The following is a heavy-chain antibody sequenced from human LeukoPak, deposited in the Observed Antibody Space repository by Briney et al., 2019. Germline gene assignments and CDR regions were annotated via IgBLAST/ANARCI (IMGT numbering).Heavy chain of an antibody. D-gene: IGHD6-19*01. CDR2: IYYSGST. J-gene: IGHJ4*02. Sequence: PSETLSLTCTVSGGSISSGDYYWSWIRQPPGKGLEWIGYIYYSGSTYYNPSLKSRVTISVDTSKNQFSLKLSSVTAADTAVYYCARGRPWLASPFDYWGQGTLVTVSS. CDR1: GGSISSGDYY. V-gene: IGHV4-30-4*01. CDR3: ARGRPWLASPFDY.